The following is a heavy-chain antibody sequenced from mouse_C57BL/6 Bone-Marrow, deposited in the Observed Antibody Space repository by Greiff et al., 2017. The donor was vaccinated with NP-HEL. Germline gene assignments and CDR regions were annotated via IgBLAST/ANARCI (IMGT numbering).Heavy chain of an antibody. V-gene: IGHV1-55*01. J-gene: IGHJ2*01. D-gene: IGHD2-4*01. CDR2: IYPGSGST. CDR1: GYTFTSYW. Sequence: VQLQQSGAELVKPGASVKMSCKASGYTFTSYWITWVKQRPGQGLEWIGDIYPGSGSTNYNEKFKSKATLTVDTSSSTAYMQLNSLTSEDSAVYYCARYDYGFYYYDYWGQGTTLTVSS. CDR3: ARYDYGFYYYDY.